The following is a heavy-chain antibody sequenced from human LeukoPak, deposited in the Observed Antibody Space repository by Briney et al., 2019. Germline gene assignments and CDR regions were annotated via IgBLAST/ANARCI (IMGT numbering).Heavy chain of an antibody. CDR2: IIPILGIA. J-gene: IGHJ4*02. V-gene: IGHV1-69*04. CDR3: ARGPRVGMITFGGVTNIDY. CDR1: GGTFSSYA. Sequence: SVKVSCKASGGTFSSYAISWVRQAPRQGLEWMGRIIPILGIANYAQKFQGRVTITADKSTSTAYMELSSLRSEDTAVYYCARGPRVGMITFGGVTNIDYWGQGTLVTVSS. D-gene: IGHD3-16*01.